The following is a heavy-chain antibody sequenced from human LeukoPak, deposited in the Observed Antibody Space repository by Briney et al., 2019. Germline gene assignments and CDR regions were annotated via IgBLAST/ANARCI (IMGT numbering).Heavy chain of an antibody. CDR2: IYYSGST. Sequence: SETLSLTCTVSGGSISSGGYYWSWIRQHPGKGLEWIGYIYYSGSTYYNPSLKSRVTISVDTSKNQFSLKLSSVTAADTAAYYCARGYCSSTSCYDYYYMDVWGKGTTVTVSS. CDR1: GGSISSGGYY. V-gene: IGHV4-31*03. D-gene: IGHD2-2*01. J-gene: IGHJ6*03. CDR3: ARGYCSSTSCYDYYYMDV.